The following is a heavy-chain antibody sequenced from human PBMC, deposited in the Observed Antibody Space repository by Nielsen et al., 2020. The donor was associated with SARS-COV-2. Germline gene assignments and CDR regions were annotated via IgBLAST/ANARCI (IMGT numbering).Heavy chain of an antibody. V-gene: IGHV3-7*05. D-gene: IGHD3-9*01. Sequence: GGSLRLSCAASGFNFSGCWMSWVRQAPGKGLEWVANIRQDGSENYYVDSLKGRFTISRDNSKNTLYLQMNSLRADDTAIYYCTKEGRAFDWFYFDYWGQGILVTVSS. CDR2: IRQDGSEN. CDR3: TKEGRAFDWFYFDY. J-gene: IGHJ4*02. CDR1: GFNFSGCW.